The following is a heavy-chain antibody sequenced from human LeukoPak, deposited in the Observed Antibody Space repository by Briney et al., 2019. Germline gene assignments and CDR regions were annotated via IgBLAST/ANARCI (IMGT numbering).Heavy chain of an antibody. CDR1: GFTFSSYW. D-gene: IGHD2/OR15-2a*01. CDR2: IKEDGSEK. J-gene: IGHJ4*02. V-gene: IGHV3-7*01. Sequence: GGSLRLSCAASGFTFSSYWMGWFRQAPGRGLEWVANIKEDGSEKNYVDSVKGRFSISRDNAENSLYLQMNSLRVEDTAMYYCARVGAGGGNYFRSYYDRWGQGTLDTVSS. CDR3: ARVGAGGGNYFRSYYDR.